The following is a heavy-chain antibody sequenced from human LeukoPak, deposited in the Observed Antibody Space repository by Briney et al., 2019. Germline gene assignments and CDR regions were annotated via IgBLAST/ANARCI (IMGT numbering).Heavy chain of an antibody. Sequence: SETLSLTCTVSGYSISSGYYWGWIRQPPGKGLEWIGSIYHSGSTYYNPSLKSRVTISVDTSKNQFSLKLSSVTAADTAVYYCAREQRGYSYGSHYYYMDVWGKGTTVTVSS. J-gene: IGHJ6*03. CDR1: GYSISSGYY. CDR3: AREQRGYSYGSHYYYMDV. V-gene: IGHV4-38-2*02. CDR2: IYHSGST. D-gene: IGHD5-18*01.